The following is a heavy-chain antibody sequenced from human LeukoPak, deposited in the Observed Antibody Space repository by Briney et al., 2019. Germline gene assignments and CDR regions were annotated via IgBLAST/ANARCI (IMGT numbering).Heavy chain of an antibody. CDR2: IKEDGSEK. Sequence: PGGSLRLSCAASGFIFSNNIMTWVRQAPGKGLEWVANIKEDGSEKYYADFVKGRFTISRDNAKNSLDLQMNSLRAEDTAVYYCARRGSTDYWGQGTLVTVSS. CDR3: ARRGSTDY. J-gene: IGHJ4*02. D-gene: IGHD2/OR15-2a*01. CDR1: GFIFSNNI. V-gene: IGHV3-7*03.